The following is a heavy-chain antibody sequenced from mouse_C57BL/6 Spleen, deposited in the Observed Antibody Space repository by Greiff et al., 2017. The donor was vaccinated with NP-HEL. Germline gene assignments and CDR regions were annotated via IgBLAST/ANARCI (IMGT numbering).Heavy chain of an antibody. Sequence: VQLQQSGTELVKPGASVKLSCKASGYTFTSYWMHWVKQRPGQGLEWIGNINPSNGGTNYNEKFKSKATLTVDKSSSTAYMQLSSLTSEDSAVYYCARQGTGQAWFAYWGQGTLVTVSA. CDR2: INPSNGGT. D-gene: IGHD3-3*01. CDR1: GYTFTSYW. J-gene: IGHJ3*01. CDR3: ARQGTGQAWFAY. V-gene: IGHV1-53*01.